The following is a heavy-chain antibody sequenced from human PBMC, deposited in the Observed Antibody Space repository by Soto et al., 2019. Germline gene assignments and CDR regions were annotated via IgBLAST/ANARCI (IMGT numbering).Heavy chain of an antibody. J-gene: IGHJ3*02. V-gene: IGHV1-18*04. Sequence: QGQLVQSGAEVKKPGASVKVSCKASGYTFTSFGITWVRQAPGQGLEWMGWISTYNGKANYAQKLQGRVTVTRDTSTNSAYLELRSSRSDNTAVYYCAKDGYGNNDGDALHIWGQGTMVTVSS. CDR3: AKDGYGNNDGDALHI. D-gene: IGHD4-4*01. CDR1: GYTFTSFG. CDR2: ISTYNGKA.